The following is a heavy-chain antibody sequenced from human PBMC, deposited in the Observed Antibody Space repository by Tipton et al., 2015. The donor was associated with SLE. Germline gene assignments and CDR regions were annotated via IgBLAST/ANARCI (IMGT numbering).Heavy chain of an antibody. V-gene: IGHV3-21*03. J-gene: IGHJ5*02. D-gene: IGHD2-8*01. CDR1: GFTFRSYS. CDR2: ISSGSSYI. Sequence: SLRLSCAASGFTFRSYSMNWVRQAPGKGLEWVSSISSGSSYIYYADSVKGRFTISRDNAKNSLYLQMNNLRAEDTAVYYCARHDTNYGRNWFDPWGQGTLVTVSS. CDR3: ARHDTNYGRNWFDP.